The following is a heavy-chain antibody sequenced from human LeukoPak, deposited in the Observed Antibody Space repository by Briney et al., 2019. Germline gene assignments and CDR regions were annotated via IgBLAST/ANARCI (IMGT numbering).Heavy chain of an antibody. V-gene: IGHV3-21*01. CDR3: ARERVAGVRVFDS. J-gene: IGHJ4*02. D-gene: IGHD6-19*01. Sequence: TPGGSLRLSCAASGFTFSVYTMNWVRQAPGKGLEWVSSISSGSTHIYYADSVKGRFTISRDNAKNSLHLQMNSLRAEDTAVYYCARERVAGVRVFDSWGQGTLVTVSS. CDR1: GFTFSVYT. CDR2: ISSGSTHI.